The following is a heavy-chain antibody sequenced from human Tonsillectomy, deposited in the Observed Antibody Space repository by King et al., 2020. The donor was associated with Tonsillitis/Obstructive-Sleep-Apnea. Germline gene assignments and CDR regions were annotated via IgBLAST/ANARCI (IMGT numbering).Heavy chain of an antibody. J-gene: IGHJ4*02. D-gene: IGHD2-15*01. CDR1: GGSISPPP. CDR3: ARSGGRGFDY. Sequence: VQLQESGPGLVKPSETLSLTCTVSGGSISPPPPPSPPHPPAPGLHWLRYLHHSGSTNYHPSLRSRVTISVDTSKNQFSLKLSSVTAADTAVYYCARSGGRGFDYWGQGTLVTVSS. CDR2: LHHSGST. V-gene: IGHV4-59*11.